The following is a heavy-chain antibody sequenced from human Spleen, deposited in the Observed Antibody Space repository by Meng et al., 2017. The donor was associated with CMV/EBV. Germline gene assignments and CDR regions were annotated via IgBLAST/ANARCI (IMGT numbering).Heavy chain of an antibody. CDR1: GGSIRSTSYY. CDR2: IYYSGST. V-gene: IGHV4-61*05. CDR3: ARLWGYCSSTSCYFGATYGMDV. D-gene: IGHD2-2*01. Sequence: GSLRLSCTVSGGSIRSTSYYWGWIRQPPGKGLEWIGYIYYSGSTNYNPSLKSRVAISVDASKNQFSLKLTSVTAADTAVYYCARLWGYCSSTSCYFGATYGMDVWGQGTTVTVSS. J-gene: IGHJ6*02.